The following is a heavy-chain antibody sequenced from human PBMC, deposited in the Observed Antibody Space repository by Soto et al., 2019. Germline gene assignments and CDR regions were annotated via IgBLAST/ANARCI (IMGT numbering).Heavy chain of an antibody. V-gene: IGHV1-18*04. CDR3: AGGQGSLIPYYFDS. J-gene: IGHJ4*02. CDR1: EYNFNNRYG. CDR2: INSYSGDT. Sequence: QVHLVQSGGEVKKPGASVRVSCRASEYNFNNRYGISWVRQAPGQGLEWMGWINSYSGDTNYAENFQDRGIMATDTSTNTASMELRSLGFDDTAFYYCAGGQGSLIPYYFDSWGQGTLVTVSS. D-gene: IGHD2-2*02.